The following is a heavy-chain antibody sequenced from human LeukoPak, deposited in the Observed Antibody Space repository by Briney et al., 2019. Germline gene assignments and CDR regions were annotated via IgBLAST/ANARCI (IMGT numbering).Heavy chain of an antibody. Sequence: GASVKVRCKASGFNFTSYGISWVRQAAGQGLEWMGWISAYNGNTNYAQKLQGRVTMTTDTSTSTAYMELRSLRSDDTAVYYCASLGGDCYSCMSDWGQGTLVTVSS. CDR2: ISAYNGNT. J-gene: IGHJ4*02. CDR3: ASLGGDCYSCMSD. D-gene: IGHD2-21*02. CDR1: GFNFTSYG. V-gene: IGHV1-18*01.